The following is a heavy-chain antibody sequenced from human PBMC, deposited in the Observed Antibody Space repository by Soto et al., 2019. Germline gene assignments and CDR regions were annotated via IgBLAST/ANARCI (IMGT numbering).Heavy chain of an antibody. J-gene: IGHJ5*02. CDR3: ARQAIVVVPAAYWFDP. Sequence: SETLSLTCTVSGGSISSSSYYWGWIRQPPGKGLEWIGSIYYSGSTYYNPSLKSRVTISVDTSKNQFSLKLSSVTAADTAVYYCARQAIVVVPAAYWFDPWGQGTLVTVSS. CDR2: IYYSGST. V-gene: IGHV4-39*01. D-gene: IGHD2-2*01. CDR1: GGSISSSSYY.